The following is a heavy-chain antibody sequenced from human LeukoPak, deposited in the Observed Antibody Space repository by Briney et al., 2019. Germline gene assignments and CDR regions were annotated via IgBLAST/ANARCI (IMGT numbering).Heavy chain of an antibody. CDR1: GYTFTGYY. CDR3: ARDGGRDTAMVSGHDYYYYMDV. Sequence: ASVKVSCKASGYTFTGYYMHWVRQAPGQGLEWMGLINPSGGSTSYAQKFQGRVTMTRDTSTSTVYMELSSLRSEDTAVYYCARDGGRDTAMVSGHDYYYYMDVWGKGTTVTISS. V-gene: IGHV1-46*01. J-gene: IGHJ6*03. D-gene: IGHD5-18*01. CDR2: INPSGGST.